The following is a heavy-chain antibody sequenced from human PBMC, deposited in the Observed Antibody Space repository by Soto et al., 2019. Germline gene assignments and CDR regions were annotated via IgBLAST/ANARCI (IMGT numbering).Heavy chain of an antibody. D-gene: IGHD5-12*01. CDR1: GGSFSGYY. Sequence: SDTLSLTCAVYGGSFSGYYWSWIRQPPGKGLEWIGEINHSGSTNYNPSLKSRVTISVDTSKNQFSLKLSSVTAADTAVYYCATLATPYYFDYWGQGTLVTVSS. J-gene: IGHJ4*02. CDR3: ATLATPYYFDY. CDR2: INHSGST. V-gene: IGHV4-34*01.